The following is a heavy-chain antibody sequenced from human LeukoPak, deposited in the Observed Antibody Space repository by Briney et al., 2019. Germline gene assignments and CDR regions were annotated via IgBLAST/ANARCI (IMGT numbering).Heavy chain of an antibody. D-gene: IGHD1-26*01. Sequence: SETLSLTCTVSGYSISSAYYWGWIRQPPGKGLEWIGSIHHTGSTYYNPSLKSRATISVDTSKNQFSLKLSSVAAADTAVYYCARPLSGSYVDYWGQGTLVTVSS. CDR3: ARPLSGSYVDY. V-gene: IGHV4-38-2*02. CDR2: IHHTGST. J-gene: IGHJ4*02. CDR1: GYSISSAYY.